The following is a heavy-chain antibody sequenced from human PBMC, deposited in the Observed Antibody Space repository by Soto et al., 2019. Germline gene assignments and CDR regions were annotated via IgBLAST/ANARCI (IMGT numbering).Heavy chain of an antibody. CDR3: ARDLCPLGSGSPCPTFGMDV. D-gene: IGHD3-10*01. V-gene: IGHV1-2*02. CDR1: GYTFTGHY. J-gene: IGHJ6*02. Sequence: QVQLVQSGAEVKPPGASVEVSCKASGYTFTGHYMHWVRQVSGRRLEFLGWLKPDNGGTYYAPKFQGRVTFPRATSNTIAYMEMSGLHSDDTAVYFCARDLCPLGSGSPCPTFGMDVWGQGTTVAVTS. CDR2: LKPDNGGT.